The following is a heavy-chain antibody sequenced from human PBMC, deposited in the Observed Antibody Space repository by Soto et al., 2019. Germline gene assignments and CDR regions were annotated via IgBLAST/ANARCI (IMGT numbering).Heavy chain of an antibody. D-gene: IGHD3-9*01. CDR2: MNPNSGNT. V-gene: IGHV1-8*01. J-gene: IGHJ6*02. CDR1: GYTFTSYD. CDR3: ARGPPLGTLTGYFGYYYYGMDV. Sequence: QVQLVQSGAEVKKPGASVKVSCKASGYTFTSYDINWVRQATGQGLEWMGWMNPNSGNTGYAQKFQGRVTMTRNTSRSTAYMELSSLRSEDTAVYYCARGPPLGTLTGYFGYYYYGMDVWGQGTTVTVSS.